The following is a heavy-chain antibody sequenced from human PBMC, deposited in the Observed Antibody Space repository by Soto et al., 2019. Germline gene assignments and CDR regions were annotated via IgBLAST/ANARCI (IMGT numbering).Heavy chain of an antibody. D-gene: IGHD6-13*01. CDR2: ISAYNGNT. J-gene: IGHJ5*02. CDR1: GYTFTNFG. Sequence: GASVKVSCKASGYTFTNFGISWVRQAPGQGLEWMGWISAYNGNTNYAQKFQGRVTMTTDTSTSTAYMELSSLRSEDTAVYYCARGLHSSSWXFDPWGQGTLVTVSS. V-gene: IGHV1-18*01. CDR3: ARGLHSSSWXFDP.